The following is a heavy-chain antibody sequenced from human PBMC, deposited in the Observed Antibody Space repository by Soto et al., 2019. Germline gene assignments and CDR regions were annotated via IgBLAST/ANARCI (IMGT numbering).Heavy chain of an antibody. CDR2: IYPGDSDT. D-gene: IGHD2-8*02. J-gene: IGHJ4*02. CDR3: ASSVLVTSTMNYFDL. Sequence: RGESLKISCEASGYSFTRDWIGWVRQMPGKGLEWMGIIYPGDSDTRYSPSFQGQVTISADKSIKTTYLQWSSLKASDTAIYFCASSVLVTSTMNYFDLWGQGTLVTVSS. CDR1: GYSFTRDW. V-gene: IGHV5-51*01.